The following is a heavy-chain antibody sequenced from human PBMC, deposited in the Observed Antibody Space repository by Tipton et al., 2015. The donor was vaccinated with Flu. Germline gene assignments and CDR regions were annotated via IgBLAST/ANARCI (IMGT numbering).Heavy chain of an antibody. D-gene: IGHD6-19*01. J-gene: IGHJ4*02. V-gene: IGHV1-2*02. CDR3: ARVRLVRFGSGWIDY. CDR1: GYTFTGYY. Sequence: QLVQSGAEVKKPGASVKVSCKASGYTFTGYYMHWVRQAPGQGLEWMGWINPNSGGTNYAQKFQGRVTMTRDTSISTAYMELSRLRSDDTAVYYCARVRLVRFGSGWIDYWGQGTLVTVSS. CDR2: INPNSGGT.